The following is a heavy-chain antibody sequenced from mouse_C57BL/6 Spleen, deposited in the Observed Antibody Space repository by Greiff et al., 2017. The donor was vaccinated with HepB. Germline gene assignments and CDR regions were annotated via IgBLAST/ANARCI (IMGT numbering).Heavy chain of an antibody. D-gene: IGHD2-4*01. Sequence: VHVKQSGAELVRPGASVKLSCTASGFNIKDDYMHWVKQRPEQGLEWIGWIDPENGDTEYASKFQGKATITADTSSNTAYLQLSSLTSEDTAVYYCTTYYDYDGYYFDYWGQGTTLTVSS. CDR1: GFNIKDDY. CDR3: TTYYDYDGYYFDY. V-gene: IGHV14-4*01. CDR2: IDPENGDT. J-gene: IGHJ2*01.